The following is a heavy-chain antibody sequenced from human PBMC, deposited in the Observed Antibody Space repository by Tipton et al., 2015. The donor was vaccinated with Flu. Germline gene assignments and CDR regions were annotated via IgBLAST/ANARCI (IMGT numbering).Heavy chain of an antibody. CDR1: GASFSSIGHY. D-gene: IGHD5-18*01. J-gene: IGHJ4*02. CDR3: AREHGYHVF. V-gene: IGHV4-39*07. CDR2: IYYGGSI. Sequence: TLSLTCSVSGASFSSIGHYWGWIRQSPGKGLEWIGTIYYGGSIYYNPSLKSRVTISLDMSKSQFSLQLTSVTAADTAVYFCAREHGYHVFWGQGKLVTVSS.